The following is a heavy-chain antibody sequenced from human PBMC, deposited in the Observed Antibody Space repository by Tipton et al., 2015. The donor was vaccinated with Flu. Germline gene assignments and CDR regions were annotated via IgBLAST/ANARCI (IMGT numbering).Heavy chain of an antibody. CDR2: IYHSGST. J-gene: IGHJ4*02. CDR3: ARGALYALFDY. V-gene: IGHV4-38-2*01. CDR1: GYSISSGYY. Sequence: TLSLTCAVSGYSISSGYYRGWIRQPPGKGLEWIGSIYHSGSTYYNPSLKSRVTISVDTSKNQFSLKLSSVTAADTAVYYYARGALYALFDYWGQGTLVTVSS. D-gene: IGHD5/OR15-5a*01.